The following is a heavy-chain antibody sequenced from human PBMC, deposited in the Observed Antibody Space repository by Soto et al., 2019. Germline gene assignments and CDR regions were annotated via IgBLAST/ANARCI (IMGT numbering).Heavy chain of an antibody. Sequence: SETQSLRSSVADGSIGSHDYYRSMISKPPGKGLEWIGSIYYSGSTYYNPSLKSRVTISVDTSKNQFSLKLSSVTAADTAVYYCARVIQDYGDYEGLVYYFDYWGPGTLVTVSS. D-gene: IGHD4-17*01. CDR2: IYYSGST. J-gene: IGHJ4*02. CDR1: DGSIGSHDYY. V-gene: IGHV4-39*01. CDR3: ARVIQDYGDYEGLVYYFDY.